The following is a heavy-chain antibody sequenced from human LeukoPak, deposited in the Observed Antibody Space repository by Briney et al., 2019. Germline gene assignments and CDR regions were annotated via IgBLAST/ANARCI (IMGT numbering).Heavy chain of an antibody. Sequence: GGSLRLSCAASGFTFSTYSMNWVRQAPGKGLEWVSYISSSGSTIYYADSVKGRFTISRDNAKNSLYLQMNSLRAEGTAVYYCARYYYDSSGYYYFDYWGQGTLVTVSS. CDR2: ISSSGSTI. CDR1: GFTFSTYS. D-gene: IGHD3-22*01. V-gene: IGHV3-48*04. CDR3: ARYYYDSSGYYYFDY. J-gene: IGHJ4*02.